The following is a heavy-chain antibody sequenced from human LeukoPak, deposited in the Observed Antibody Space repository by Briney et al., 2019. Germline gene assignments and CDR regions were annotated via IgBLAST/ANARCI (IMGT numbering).Heavy chain of an antibody. D-gene: IGHD5-18*01. CDR2: IYYSGST. Sequence: SETLSLTCTVSGSSVSSGSYYWSWIRQPPGKGLEWIGYIYYSGSTNYNPSLKSRVTISVDTSKNQFSLKLSSVTAADTAVYYCARGMDTAMVKYYFDYWGQGTLVTVSS. V-gene: IGHV4-61*01. J-gene: IGHJ4*02. CDR1: GSSVSSGSYY. CDR3: ARGMDTAMVKYYFDY.